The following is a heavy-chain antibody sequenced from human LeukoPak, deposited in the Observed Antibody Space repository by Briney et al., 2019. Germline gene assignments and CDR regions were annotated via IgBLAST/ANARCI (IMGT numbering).Heavy chain of an antibody. V-gene: IGHV3-7*01. CDR1: GFTFSSYW. J-gene: IGHJ4*02. CDR2: IKQDGSEK. Sequence: PGGSLRLSCAASGFTFSSYWMSWVRQAPGKGREWVANIKQDGSEKYYVDSLKGRFTISRDNAKNSLYLQMNSLRAEDTAVYYCARDLQQLYFDYWGQGTLVTVSS. D-gene: IGHD6-13*01. CDR3: ARDLQQLYFDY.